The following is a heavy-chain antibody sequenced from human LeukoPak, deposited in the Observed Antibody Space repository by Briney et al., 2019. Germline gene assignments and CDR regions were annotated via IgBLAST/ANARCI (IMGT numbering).Heavy chain of an antibody. J-gene: IGHJ3*02. Sequence: GGSLRLSCAASGFTVSTKYMSWVRQAPGKGLEWVSLIYSDGSTYYADSVKGRITISRDNSKNTLYLQMNSLRAEDTAVYYCASYYLESLFGWAFDIWGQGTMVTVFS. D-gene: IGHD3-3*01. CDR1: GFTVSTKY. CDR2: IYSDGST. CDR3: ASYYLESLFGWAFDI. V-gene: IGHV3-66*02.